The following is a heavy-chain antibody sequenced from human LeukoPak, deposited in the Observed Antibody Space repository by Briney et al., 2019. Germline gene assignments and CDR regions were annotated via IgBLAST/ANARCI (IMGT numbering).Heavy chain of an antibody. D-gene: IGHD6-13*01. J-gene: IGHJ5*02. CDR3: AKEAPIAAAGTDNWFDP. CDR1: EFTFSSYA. Sequence: GGSLRLSCAASEFTFSSYAMSWVRQAPGKGLEWVSTISGSGDSTYYADSVKGRFTISRDNSKNTLYLQMNSLRAEDTAVYYCAKEAPIAAAGTDNWFDPWGQGTLVTVSS. CDR2: ISGSGDST. V-gene: IGHV3-23*01.